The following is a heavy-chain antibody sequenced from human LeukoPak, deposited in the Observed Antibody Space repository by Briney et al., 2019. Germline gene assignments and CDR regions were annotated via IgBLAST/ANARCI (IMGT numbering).Heavy chain of an antibody. CDR3: ARHKGEYSDYTPLDS. J-gene: IGHJ4*02. CDR2: ISGSAGTT. CDR1: GFTFSSYA. V-gene: IGHV3-23*01. D-gene: IGHD5-12*01. Sequence: GGSLRLSCAASGFTFSSYAMSWVPQAPGKGLEWVSGISGSAGTTYYADSVKGRFTISRDNSKNTLYLQMNSLRAEDTAVYYCARHKGEYSDYTPLDSWGQGTLVTVSS.